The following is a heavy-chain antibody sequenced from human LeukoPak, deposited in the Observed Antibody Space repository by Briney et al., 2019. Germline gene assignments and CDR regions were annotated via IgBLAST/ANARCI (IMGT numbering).Heavy chain of an antibody. D-gene: IGHD3-16*01. Sequence: GGCLRLSCVVTVVTFSGYSVSWVRQTPWKGLEWVSATSYSGDGAYYADSVRGRFTASRDSSTNTYYLQMDSLRAEDTAVYYCAKESEGASPAYWGRGTLVTVSS. CDR2: TSYSGDGA. V-gene: IGHV3-23*01. CDR1: VVTFSGYS. CDR3: AKESEGASPAY. J-gene: IGHJ4*02.